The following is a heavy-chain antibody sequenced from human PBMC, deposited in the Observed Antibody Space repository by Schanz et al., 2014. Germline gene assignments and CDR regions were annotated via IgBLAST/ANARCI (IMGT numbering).Heavy chain of an antibody. V-gene: IGHV3-48*01. CDR2: ISSSSSTI. CDR3: ARDVYRSGRPFDL. J-gene: IGHJ5*02. D-gene: IGHD5-18*01. CDR1: GFTFSRHA. Sequence: VQLVESGGGVVQPGRSLRLSCAASGFTFSRHAMHWVRQAPGKGLEWVSYISSSSSTIYYADSVKGRFTISRDNAKNSLYLQMNTLRAEDTAIYFCARDVYRSGRPFDLWGQGTLVTVSS.